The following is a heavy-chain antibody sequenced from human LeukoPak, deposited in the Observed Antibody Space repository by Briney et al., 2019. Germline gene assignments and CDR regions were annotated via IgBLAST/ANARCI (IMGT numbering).Heavy chain of an antibody. J-gene: IGHJ5*02. CDR1: GYTFTGYY. CDR3: AREGVDYGGNSVKP. Sequence: ASVKVSCKASGYTFTGYYMHWVRQAPGQVLEWMGWINPNSGGTNYAQKFQGRVTMTRDTSISTAYMELSRLRSDDTAVYYCAREGVDYGGNSVKPWGQGTLVTVSS. CDR2: INPNSGGT. V-gene: IGHV1-2*02. D-gene: IGHD4-23*01.